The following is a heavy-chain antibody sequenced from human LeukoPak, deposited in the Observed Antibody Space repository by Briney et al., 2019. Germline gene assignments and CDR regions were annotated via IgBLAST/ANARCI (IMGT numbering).Heavy chain of an antibody. J-gene: IGHJ3*02. Sequence: PSGTLSLTCAVSGGSISTNNWWIWVRQSPGKGLEWIGEIFRSGTTTYNPSLKSRVTISVDKSKNQFSLRLNSMTAADSAVYYCVRSGVTTPLGAFDIWGQGTMVTVSS. V-gene: IGHV4-4*02. D-gene: IGHD3-22*01. CDR2: IFRSGTT. CDR3: VRSGVTTPLGAFDI. CDR1: GGSISTNNW.